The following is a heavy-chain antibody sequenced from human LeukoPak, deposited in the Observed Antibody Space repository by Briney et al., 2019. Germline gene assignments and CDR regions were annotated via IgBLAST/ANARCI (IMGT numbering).Heavy chain of an antibody. V-gene: IGHV4-39*02. D-gene: IGHD1-26*01. CDR2: IYYSGNT. CDR3: ARDSLGAGTVGATSGY. Sequence: SETLSLTCIVSGGSITSSSFYWDWIRQPPVKGLEWIGTIYYSGNTYYNPSLKSRLTISVDTSKNQFSLKLSSVTAADTAVYYCARDSLGAGTVGATSGYWGQGTLVTVSS. CDR1: GGSITSSSFY. J-gene: IGHJ4*02.